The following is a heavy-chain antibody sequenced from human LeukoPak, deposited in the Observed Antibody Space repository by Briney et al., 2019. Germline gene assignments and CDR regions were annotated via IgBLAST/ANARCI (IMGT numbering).Heavy chain of an antibody. CDR2: MNPNSGNT. V-gene: IGHV1-8*02. CDR3: TRGPSSGWFDH. CDR1: GYTFTGYY. D-gene: IGHD6-19*01. Sequence: ASVKVSCKASGYTFTGYYMHWVRQAPGQGLEWMGWMNPNSGNTGYAQKFQGRVTMTRNTSISTAYMELSSLRSEDTAVYYCTRGPSSGWFDHWGQGTLVTVSS. J-gene: IGHJ5*02.